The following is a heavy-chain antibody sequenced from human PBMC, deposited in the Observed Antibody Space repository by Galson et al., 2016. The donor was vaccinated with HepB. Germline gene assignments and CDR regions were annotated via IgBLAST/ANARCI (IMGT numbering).Heavy chain of an antibody. V-gene: IGHV1-24*01. CDR2: FDPEDGET. CDR3: AKGRRAAAGLDAFDI. Sequence: SVKVSCKVSGYTLTELSMHWVRQAPGKGLEWMGGFDPEDGETIYAQKFQGRVTMTEDTSTDTAYMELSSLRSEDTAVYYCAKGRRAAAGLDAFDIWGQGTMVTVSS. D-gene: IGHD6-13*01. J-gene: IGHJ3*02. CDR1: GYTLTELS.